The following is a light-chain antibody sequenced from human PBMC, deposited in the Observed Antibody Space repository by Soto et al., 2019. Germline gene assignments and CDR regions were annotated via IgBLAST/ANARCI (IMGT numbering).Light chain of an antibody. CDR3: CSYVDNYTFV. CDR2: DVT. CDR1: SSDVGGYSY. J-gene: IGLJ1*01. V-gene: IGLV2-11*01. Sequence: LTQPRSVSGSPGQSVTISCTGTSSDVGGYSYVSWYQQHPGKAPKLVIYDVTKRPSGVPDRFSGSKSGNTASLTISGLQAEDEADYSCCSYVDNYTFVFGTGTKVTVL.